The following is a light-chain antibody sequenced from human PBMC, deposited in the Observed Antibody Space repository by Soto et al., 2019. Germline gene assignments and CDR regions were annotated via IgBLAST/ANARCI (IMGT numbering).Light chain of an antibody. CDR3: QQYVSSPQT. CDR2: GAS. CDR1: QSVSSSY. V-gene: IGKV3-20*01. J-gene: IGKJ1*01. Sequence: EIVLTQSPGTLSLSPGERATLSCRASQSVSSSYLAWYQQKPGLAPRLLIFGASSRATGIPDRFSGSGSGTVFTLTISRLEPEDFAVYFCQQYVSSPQTFGQGTKVEIK.